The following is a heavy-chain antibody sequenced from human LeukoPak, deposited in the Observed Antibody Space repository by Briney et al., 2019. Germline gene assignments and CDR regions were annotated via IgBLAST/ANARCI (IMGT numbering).Heavy chain of an antibody. D-gene: IGHD7-27*01. CDR1: GFTLTAYH. CDR3: ARGPHWDPHFDY. V-gene: IGHV1-2*02. J-gene: IGHJ4*02. Sequence: AASVKVSCKASGFTLTAYHMHWVRQAPGQGLEWMGWINPNSGGTNYAQKFQGRVTMTRDTSISTAYMELSGLRSDDTAVYYCARGPHWDPHFDYWGQGTLVTVS. CDR2: INPNSGGT.